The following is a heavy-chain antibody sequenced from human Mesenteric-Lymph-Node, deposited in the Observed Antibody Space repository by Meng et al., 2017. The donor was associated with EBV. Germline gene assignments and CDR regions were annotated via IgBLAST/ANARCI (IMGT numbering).Heavy chain of an antibody. CDR3: TRGVEWESDDAFDI. CDR1: GYTFTSYA. Sequence: QVELVQYGSEVKRPGASVKVSCKASGYTFTSYAMNWVRQAPGQGLEWMGWINPNNGMPTYVQGFTGRFVFSLDTSVSTAYLQISSLKAEDTAVYYCTRGVEWESDDAFDIWGQGTMVTVSS. CDR2: INPNNGMP. J-gene: IGHJ3*02. V-gene: IGHV7-4-1*02. D-gene: IGHD1-26*01.